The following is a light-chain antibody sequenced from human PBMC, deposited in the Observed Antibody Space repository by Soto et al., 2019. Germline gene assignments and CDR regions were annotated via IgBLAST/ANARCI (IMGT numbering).Light chain of an antibody. CDR1: QTVTSS. CDR2: AAS. Sequence: EIVLTQSPATLSLSPGERATLSCRPSQTVTSSLAWYQQKPGQAPRLLIYAASNRATGIPARFSGSGSGTDFTLTISSLEPEDFAVYYCQQRHNWPRTFGQGTKVEVK. V-gene: IGKV3-11*01. CDR3: QQRHNWPRT. J-gene: IGKJ1*01.